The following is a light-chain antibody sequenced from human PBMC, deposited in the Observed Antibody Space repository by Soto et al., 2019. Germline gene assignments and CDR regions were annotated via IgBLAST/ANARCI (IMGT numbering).Light chain of an antibody. V-gene: IGKV3-11*01. CDR3: QQRSNWPQIT. CDR2: DAS. CDR1: QNVSKY. J-gene: IGKJ4*01. Sequence: EIVLTQSPATLSLSPGDRATLSCRASQNVSKYLAWYQQKPGQAPRLLIHDASNRATGIPARFSGSGSGTDFTLTISSLEPEDFGVYYCQQRSNWPQITFGGGTKVEIK.